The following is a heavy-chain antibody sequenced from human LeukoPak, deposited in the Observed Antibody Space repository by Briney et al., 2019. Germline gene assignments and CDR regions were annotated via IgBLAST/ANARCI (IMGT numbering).Heavy chain of an antibody. Sequence: GASVKVSCKASGYTFTTYYMHWVRQAPGQGLEWMGIINPSGGSTTYAQKFQGRVTMTRDTSTSTAYMELSSLRSEDTVVYYCARVGHCSSTSCYVDYWGQGTLVTVSS. CDR2: INPSGGST. D-gene: IGHD2-2*01. V-gene: IGHV1-46*01. CDR3: ARVGHCSSTSCYVDY. CDR1: GYTFTTYY. J-gene: IGHJ4*02.